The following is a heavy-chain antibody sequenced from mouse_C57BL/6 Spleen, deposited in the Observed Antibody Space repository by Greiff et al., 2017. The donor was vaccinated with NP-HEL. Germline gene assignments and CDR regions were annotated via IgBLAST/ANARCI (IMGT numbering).Heavy chain of an antibody. J-gene: IGHJ2*01. CDR2: IHPNSGST. Sequence: QVQLKQPGAELVKPGASVKLSCKASGYTFTSYWMHWVKQRPGQGLEWIGMIHPNSGSTNYNEKFKSKATLTVDKSSSTAYMQLSSLTSEDSAVYYCARVTMAYFDYWGQGTTLTVSS. CDR1: GYTFTSYW. CDR3: ARVTMAYFDY. V-gene: IGHV1-64*01. D-gene: IGHD1-1*02.